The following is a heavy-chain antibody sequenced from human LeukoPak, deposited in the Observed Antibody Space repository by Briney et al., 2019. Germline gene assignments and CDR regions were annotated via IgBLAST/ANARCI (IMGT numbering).Heavy chain of an antibody. CDR3: ARDLVRYFDWPRFDP. CDR1: GYTFTGYY. J-gene: IGHJ5*02. CDR2: INPNSGGT. V-gene: IGHV1-2*02. D-gene: IGHD3-9*01. Sequence: GASVKVSCKASGYTFTGYYMHWVRQAPGQGLEWMGWINPNSGGTNYAQKFQGRVTMTRDTSISTAYMELSRLRSDDTAVYYCARDLVRYFDWPRFDPWGQGTLVTVSS.